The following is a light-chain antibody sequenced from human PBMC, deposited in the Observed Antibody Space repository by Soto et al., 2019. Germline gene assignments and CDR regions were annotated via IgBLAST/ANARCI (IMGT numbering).Light chain of an antibody. V-gene: IGKV3-20*01. J-gene: IGKJ3*01. CDR3: KHYGGSPLFT. CDR1: QSVSSTY. Sequence: EIVLTQSPGTLSLSPGERATLSCRASQSVSSTYLAWYQQKPGQAPRLLIYGASSRATGIPDRFSGSGSGTDFTLTISRLEAEDFAVYYCKHYGGSPLFTFGPGTKVDIK. CDR2: GAS.